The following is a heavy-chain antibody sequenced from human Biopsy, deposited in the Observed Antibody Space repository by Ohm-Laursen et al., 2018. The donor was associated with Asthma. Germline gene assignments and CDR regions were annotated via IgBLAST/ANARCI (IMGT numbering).Heavy chain of an antibody. CDR2: IKHDGSEK. Sequence: SLRLSCAASGFTFGDYCMSWVRQVPGQGLEWVANIKHDGSEKNHVDSLKGRFTISRDNAKSSLYLQMNSLRTEDTGVYYCAKTLHNTSGQEVGGMDVWGQGTTATVSS. CDR1: GFTFGDYC. V-gene: IGHV3-7*01. CDR3: AKTLHNTSGQEVGGMDV. J-gene: IGHJ6*02. D-gene: IGHD2-2*01.